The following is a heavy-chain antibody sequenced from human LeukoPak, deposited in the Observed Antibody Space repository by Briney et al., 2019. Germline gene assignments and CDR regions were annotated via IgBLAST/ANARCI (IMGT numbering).Heavy chain of an antibody. V-gene: IGHV3-23*01. Sequence: GGSLRLSCAAAGLTFSSYAMSWVRQAPGKGLEWVSSISGSGGSTYYADSVKGRFTISRDNSKNTLYLQMNSLRAEDTAVYYCAKPIHHYYDSSGYSQNDYWGQGTLVTVSS. J-gene: IGHJ4*02. CDR2: ISGSGGST. CDR1: GLTFSSYA. D-gene: IGHD3-22*01. CDR3: AKPIHHYYDSSGYSQNDY.